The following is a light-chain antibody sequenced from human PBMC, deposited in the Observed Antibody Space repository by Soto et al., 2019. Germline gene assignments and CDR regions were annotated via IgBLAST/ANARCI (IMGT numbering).Light chain of an antibody. V-gene: IGKV3-11*01. CDR1: QSIAIY. CDR3: QQRATWPWT. J-gene: IGKJ1*01. Sequence: VLTQSPATLSFSPGEEATLSCRASQSIAIYLAWYQQKSGQSPRLLIYDTSNRAPGIPDRFSGSASGTDFTLTISSLEPEDFAVYYCQQRATWPWTFGQGTTVEIK. CDR2: DTS.